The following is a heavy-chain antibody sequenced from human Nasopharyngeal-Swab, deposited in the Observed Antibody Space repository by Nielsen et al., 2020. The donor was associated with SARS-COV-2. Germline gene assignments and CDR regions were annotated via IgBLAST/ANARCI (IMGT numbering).Heavy chain of an antibody. V-gene: IGHV3-7*01. Sequence: GESLKISCAASGFTFSSYWMSWVRQAPGKGLEWVANIKQDGSEKYYVDSVKGRFTISRDDAKNSLYLQMNSLRAEDTAVYYCARVRLRNNWFDPWGQGTLVTVSS. CDR3: ARVRLRNNWFDP. D-gene: IGHD4-17*01. CDR1: GFTFSSYW. J-gene: IGHJ5*02. CDR2: IKQDGSEK.